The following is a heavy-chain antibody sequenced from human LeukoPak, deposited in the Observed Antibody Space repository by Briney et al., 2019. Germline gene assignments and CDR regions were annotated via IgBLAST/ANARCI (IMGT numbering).Heavy chain of an antibody. CDR3: ARRDYGGKHFDY. Sequence: GESLQISCKGSGYCFTSYWIAWVRQMPGKGLAWMGIIYPGDSDITYSPSFQGQVTISADKSINTAYLQWSSLKASDTAMYFCARRDYGGKHFDYWGQGTLVTVSS. J-gene: IGHJ4*02. D-gene: IGHD4-23*01. CDR2: IYPGDSDI. CDR1: GYCFTSYW. V-gene: IGHV5-51*01.